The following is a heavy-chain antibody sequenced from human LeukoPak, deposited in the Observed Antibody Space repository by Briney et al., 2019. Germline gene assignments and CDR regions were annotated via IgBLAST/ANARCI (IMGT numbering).Heavy chain of an antibody. V-gene: IGHV1-24*01. Sequence: ASVKVSCKVSGYTLTELSMHWVRQAPGKGLEWMGGFDPEDGETIYAQKFQGRVTITTDESTSTAYMELSSLRSEDTAVYYCARVSPSLVGGEYLQHWGQGTLVTVSS. CDR1: GYTLTELS. D-gene: IGHD2-2*01. CDR3: ARVSPSLVGGEYLQH. CDR2: FDPEDGET. J-gene: IGHJ1*01.